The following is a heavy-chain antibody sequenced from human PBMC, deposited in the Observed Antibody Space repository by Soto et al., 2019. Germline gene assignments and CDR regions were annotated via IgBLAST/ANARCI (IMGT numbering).Heavy chain of an antibody. Sequence: GGSLRLSCAASGFIFSNTWMNWVRQAPGRGLEWVCRIKSKPNGETTDYAALVKGRFTISRDDSKNTLYLQMNSLETEDTAVYYCATDRADYWGQGTVVTSPQ. CDR2: IKSKPNGETT. CDR1: GFIFSNTW. D-gene: IGHD3-10*01. CDR3: ATDRADY. J-gene: IGHJ4*02. V-gene: IGHV3-15*01.